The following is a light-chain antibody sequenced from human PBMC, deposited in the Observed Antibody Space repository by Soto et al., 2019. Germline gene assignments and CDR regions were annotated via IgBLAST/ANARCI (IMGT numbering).Light chain of an antibody. Sequence: EIVLTQSPGTLSVSPGERATLSCRASQSVSSSYLAWYQQKPGQAPRLLIYGASSRATGIPDRFSGSGSGTDFTLTISRLEPEDFAVYYCQQYDSSRTFGQGTKVDIK. CDR2: GAS. V-gene: IGKV3-20*01. J-gene: IGKJ1*01. CDR3: QQYDSSRT. CDR1: QSVSSSY.